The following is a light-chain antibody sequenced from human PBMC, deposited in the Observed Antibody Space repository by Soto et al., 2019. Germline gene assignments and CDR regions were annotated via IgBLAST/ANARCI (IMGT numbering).Light chain of an antibody. Sequence: DIQMTQSPSSLSASVGDRITITCRTSESIRYDLGWYQQKPGKAPKLLIYAASTLQSGVPSRFSGSGSGTEFTLTISSLQPEDFATYYCQQLNSYPFTFGPGTKVDIK. J-gene: IGKJ3*01. CDR1: ESIRYD. CDR3: QQLNSYPFT. V-gene: IGKV1-17*01. CDR2: AAS.